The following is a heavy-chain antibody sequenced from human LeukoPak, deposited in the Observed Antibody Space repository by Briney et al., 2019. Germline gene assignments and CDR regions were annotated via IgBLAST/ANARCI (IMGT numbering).Heavy chain of an antibody. CDR3: VRDQYYYDRSGWFDP. CDR2: IYYSGST. J-gene: IGHJ5*02. CDR1: GGSISSYY. Sequence: SETLSLTCTVSGGSISSYYWSWIRQPPGKGLEWIGSIYYSGSTYYNPSLKSRVTISIDTSKNQFSLKLNSVTAADTAVYYCVRDQYYYDRSGWFDPWGQGTLVAVSS. V-gene: IGHV4-59*12. D-gene: IGHD3-22*01.